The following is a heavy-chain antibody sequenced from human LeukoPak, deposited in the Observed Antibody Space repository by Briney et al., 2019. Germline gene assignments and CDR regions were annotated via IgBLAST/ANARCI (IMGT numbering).Heavy chain of an antibody. CDR2: IYYSGST. J-gene: IGHJ5*02. Sequence: PSETLSLTCTVSGGSISSYYWSWIRQPPGKGLEWIGYIYYSGSTNYNPSLKSRVTISVDTSKNQFSLKLSSVTAADTAVYYCARGLSSARSSRRFDPWGQGTLVTVSS. CDR3: ARGLSSARSSRRFDP. V-gene: IGHV4-59*08. CDR1: GGSISSYY. D-gene: IGHD1-14*01.